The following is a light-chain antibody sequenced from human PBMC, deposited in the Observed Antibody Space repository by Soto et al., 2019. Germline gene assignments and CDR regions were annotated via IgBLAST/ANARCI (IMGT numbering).Light chain of an antibody. CDR1: QSVSSY. Sequence: IMLTQSPATLSLNPGARATLSCMASQSVSSYLAWYQQTPVLAPRLLTYDASNGATGIPARFSGSGSGTDFPLTIRSLEPEDSAVYYCQQRSNWPPITFGQGTRQEV. CDR2: DAS. V-gene: IGKV3-11*01. J-gene: IGKJ5*01. CDR3: QQRSNWPPIT.